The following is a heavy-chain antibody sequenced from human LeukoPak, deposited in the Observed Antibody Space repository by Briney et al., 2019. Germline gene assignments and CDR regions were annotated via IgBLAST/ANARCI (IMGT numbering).Heavy chain of an antibody. Sequence: ASVKVSCKASGYTFTSYDINWVRQATGQGLEWMGWMNPNSGNTGYAQKFQGRVTMTGNTSISTAYMELSSLRSEDTAVYYCARGVTMIRGVIIGWFDPWGQGTLVTVSS. CDR3: ARGVTMIRGVIIGWFDP. CDR2: MNPNSGNT. D-gene: IGHD3-10*01. CDR1: GYTFTSYD. J-gene: IGHJ5*02. V-gene: IGHV1-8*02.